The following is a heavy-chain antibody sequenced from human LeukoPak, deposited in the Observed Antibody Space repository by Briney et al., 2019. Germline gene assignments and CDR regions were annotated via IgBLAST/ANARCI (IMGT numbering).Heavy chain of an antibody. CDR2: VTGSGGST. Sequence: GGSLRLSCAASGFTFSSYAMSWVRQAPGKGLEWVSAVTGSGGSTYDADSVKGRFTISGDNSKNTLYLQMNSLRAEDTAVYYCAKDPYGDYSWFDPWGQGTLVTVSS. J-gene: IGHJ5*02. D-gene: IGHD4-17*01. CDR1: GFTFSSYA. V-gene: IGHV3-23*01. CDR3: AKDPYGDYSWFDP.